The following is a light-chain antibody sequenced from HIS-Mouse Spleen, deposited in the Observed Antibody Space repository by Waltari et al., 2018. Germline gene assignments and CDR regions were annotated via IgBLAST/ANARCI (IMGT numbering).Light chain of an antibody. CDR1: ALPKKF. V-gene: IGLV3-10*01. CDR3: YSTDSSGNHRV. J-gene: IGLJ2*01. Sequence: SYELTQPPSVSVSPGQTARITCSGDALPKKFAYCDQQKSGQAPVLVIFEDSKRPSGLPERFSGSSSGTMATLTISGAQVEDEADYYCYSTDSSGNHRVFGGGTKLTVL. CDR2: EDS.